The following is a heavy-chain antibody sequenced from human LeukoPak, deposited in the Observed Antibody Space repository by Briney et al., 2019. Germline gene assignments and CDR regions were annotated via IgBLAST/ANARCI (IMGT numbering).Heavy chain of an antibody. Sequence: SQTLSLTCAISGDSVSSVTSAWNWIRQSPSRGLEWLGRTYYRSKWYNDYAPSVQSRISINPDTSKSQFSLHLNAVTPEDTAVYYCARGGHFDYWGQGILVTVSS. CDR2: TYYRSKWYN. V-gene: IGHV6-1*01. CDR3: ARGGHFDY. D-gene: IGHD6-25*01. CDR1: GDSVSSVTSA. J-gene: IGHJ4*02.